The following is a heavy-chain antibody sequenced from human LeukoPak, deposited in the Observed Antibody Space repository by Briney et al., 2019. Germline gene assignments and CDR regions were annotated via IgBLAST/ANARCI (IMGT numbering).Heavy chain of an antibody. D-gene: IGHD6-13*01. J-gene: IGHJ6*04. CDR2: INHSGST. CDR3: ARGLCWIAAACGMDV. V-gene: IGHV4-34*01. CDR1: GESFSSYY. Sequence: SETLSLTCAVYGESFSSYYWSWIRQPPGKGLEWIGEINHSGSTNYNPSLKSRVTISVDTSKNQFSLKLSSVTAADTAVYYCARGLCWIAAACGMDVWGKGTTLTVSS.